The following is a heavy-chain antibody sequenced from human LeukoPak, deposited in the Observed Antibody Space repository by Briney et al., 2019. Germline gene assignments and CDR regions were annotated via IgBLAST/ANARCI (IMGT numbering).Heavy chain of an antibody. CDR3: ATTTPDSSGYYYFDY. CDR2: IIPIFGIA. D-gene: IGHD3-22*01. V-gene: IGHV1-69*04. CDR1: GGTFSNYA. Sequence: SVKVSCKASGGTFSNYAISWVRQAPGQGLEWMGRIIPIFGIANYAQKFQGRVTITADKSTSTAYMELSSLRSEDTAVYYCATTTPDSSGYYYFDYWGQGTLVTVSS. J-gene: IGHJ4*02.